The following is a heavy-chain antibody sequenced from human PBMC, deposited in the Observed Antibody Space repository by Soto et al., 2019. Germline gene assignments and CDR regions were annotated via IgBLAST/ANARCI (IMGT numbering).Heavy chain of an antibody. J-gene: IGHJ6*02. Sequence: DVQLVESGGGLIQPGGSLRLSCVASGLTVSGKKYMAWVRQAPGKGPEWVSGVYDLDGTYYADSVRGRFTTSIDNAKNSLYLQMNSLRAEDTAVYYCARDRGYDAHDFYYNAMDVWGQGTTVTVSS. CDR2: VYDLDGT. D-gene: IGHD2-15*01. CDR1: GLTVSGKKY. CDR3: ARDRGYDAHDFYYNAMDV. V-gene: IGHV3-53*01.